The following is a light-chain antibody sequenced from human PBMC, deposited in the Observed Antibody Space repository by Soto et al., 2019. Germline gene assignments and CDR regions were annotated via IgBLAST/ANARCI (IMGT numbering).Light chain of an antibody. J-gene: IGKJ1*01. Sequence: DIQITQSPCSMSNSVGDKVTIPCQARQSISTYLNWYQQKPGEAPEFLIYSASSMQSGVPSRFSGSGSGTEFTLTINRLQPEDFATYYCQQNYRPPLTFGQGTKVEIK. CDR3: QQNYRPPLT. CDR1: QSISTY. V-gene: IGKV1-39*01. CDR2: SAS.